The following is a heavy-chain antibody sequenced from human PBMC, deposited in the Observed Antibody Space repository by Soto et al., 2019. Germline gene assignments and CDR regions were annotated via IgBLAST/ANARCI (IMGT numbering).Heavy chain of an antibody. CDR2: IKSKTDGGTT. D-gene: IGHD3-9*01. J-gene: IGHJ4*02. V-gene: IGHV3-15*01. Sequence: GGSLRLSCAASGFTFSNAWMSWVRQAPGKGLEWVGRIKSKTDGGTTDYAAPVKGRFTISRDDSKNTLYLQMNNLKTEDTAVYYCTTDSDICPFDYWGQGTLVTVSS. CDR3: TTDSDICPFDY. CDR1: GFTFSNAW.